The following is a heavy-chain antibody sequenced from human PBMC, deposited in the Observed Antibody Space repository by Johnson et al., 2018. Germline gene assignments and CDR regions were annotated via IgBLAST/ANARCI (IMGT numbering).Heavy chain of an antibody. V-gene: IGHV3-73*02. CDR1: GFTFSDSP. CDR2: IRSKANNYAT. Sequence: VQLLESGVGLIQPGGSLKLSCAASGFTFSDSPMHWIRQASGKGLEWVGRIRSKANNYATAHAASVEGRFTISRDDSKNTAFLQMDSLKPDYTAVYYCARPGCEHSGYDAWGQGTLVTVSS. CDR3: ARPGCEHSGYDA. D-gene: IGHD5-12*01. J-gene: IGHJ5*02.